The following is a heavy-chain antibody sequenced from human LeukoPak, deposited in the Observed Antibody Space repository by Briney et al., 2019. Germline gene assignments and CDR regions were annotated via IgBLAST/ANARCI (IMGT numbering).Heavy chain of an antibody. V-gene: IGHV3-7*03. Sequence: GGSLRLSCVASGLTLSNFWMTWVRQAPGKGLEWVATINQDGGEKYYVESVKGRFIISRDNAKNSVYLQMDSLRVEETAVYSCVRGHLWLENWGQGTLVTVSS. J-gene: IGHJ4*02. D-gene: IGHD3-3*02. CDR3: VRGHLWLEN. CDR1: GLTLSNFW. CDR2: INQDGGEK.